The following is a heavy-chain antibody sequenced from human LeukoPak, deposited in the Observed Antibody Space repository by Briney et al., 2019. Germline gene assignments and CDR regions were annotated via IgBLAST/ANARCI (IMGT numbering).Heavy chain of an antibody. V-gene: IGHV1-2*04. D-gene: IGHD4-17*01. CDR2: INPNSGGT. CDR1: GYTFTGYY. Sequence: ASVNVSCKASGYTFTGYYMHWVRQAPGQGLEWMGWINPNSGGTNYAQKFQGWVTMTRDTSISTAYMELSRLSSDDTAVYYCARADDYGDYGATPGMDVWGQGTTVTVSS. CDR3: ARADDYGDYGATPGMDV. J-gene: IGHJ6*02.